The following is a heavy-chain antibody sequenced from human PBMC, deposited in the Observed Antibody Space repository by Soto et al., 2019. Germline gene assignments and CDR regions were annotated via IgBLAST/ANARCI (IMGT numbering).Heavy chain of an antibody. CDR3: AREEDRYCSSTSCYFDY. J-gene: IGHJ4*02. D-gene: IGHD2-2*01. V-gene: IGHV1-69*13. Sequence: ASVEVSCKGSGGTFSSYSISWVRQAPGQGLEWMGGIIPIFGTANYAQKFQGRVTITADESTSTAYMELSSLRSEDTAVYYCAREEDRYCSSTSCYFDYWGQGTLVTVSS. CDR1: GGTFSSYS. CDR2: IIPIFGTA.